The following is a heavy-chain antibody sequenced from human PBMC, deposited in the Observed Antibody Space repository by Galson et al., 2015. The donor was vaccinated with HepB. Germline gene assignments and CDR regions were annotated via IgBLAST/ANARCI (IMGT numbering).Heavy chain of an antibody. D-gene: IGHD3-10*01. CDR2: IDPSDSYT. CDR1: GYSFTSYW. J-gene: IGHJ6*02. CDR3: ARQRSGSYYKYYYYGMDV. V-gene: IGHV5-10-1*01. Sequence: SGAEVKKPGESLRISCKGSGYSFTSYWISWVRQMPGKGLEWMGRIDPSDSYTNYSPSFQGHVTISADKSISTAYLQWSSLKASDTAMYYCARQRSGSYYKYYYYGMDVWGQGTTVTVSS.